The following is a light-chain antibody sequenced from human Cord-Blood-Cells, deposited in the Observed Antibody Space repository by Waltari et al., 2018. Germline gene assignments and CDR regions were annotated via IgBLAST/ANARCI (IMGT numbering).Light chain of an antibody. CDR2: GVS. V-gene: IGLV2-14*01. CDR3: SSYTSSSTWV. J-gene: IGLJ3*02. CDR1: SSDVGGYNY. Sequence: QSALTQPASVSGSPGQSITISCTGTSSDVGGYNYVSWYQQHPGKAPQLLIYGVSKRPSGVSNRFSGSKSGNPASLTISGLQAEDEADYYCSSYTSSSTWVFGGGTKLTVL.